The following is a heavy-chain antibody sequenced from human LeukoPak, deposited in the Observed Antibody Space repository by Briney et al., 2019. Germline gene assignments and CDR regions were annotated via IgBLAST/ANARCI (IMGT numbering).Heavy chain of an antibody. J-gene: IGHJ4*02. CDR1: GGSISSGGYY. CDR2: IYTSGST. D-gene: IGHD2-2*01. CDR3: ARLSTAFSTADY. V-gene: IGHV4-61*08. Sequence: SETLSLTCTVSGGSISSGGYYWSWIRQHPGKGLEWIGYIYTSGSTNYNPSLKSRVTISVDTSKNQFSLKLSSVTAADTAVYYCARLSTAFSTADYWGQGTLVTVSS.